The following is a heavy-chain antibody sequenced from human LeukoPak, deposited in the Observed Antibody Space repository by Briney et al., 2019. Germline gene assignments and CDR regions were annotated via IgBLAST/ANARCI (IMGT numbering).Heavy chain of an antibody. J-gene: IGHJ3*02. CDR2: IYTSGST. D-gene: IGHD5-24*01. V-gene: IGHV4-61*02. CDR1: GGSISSGSYY. Sequence: SETLSLTCTVSGGSISSGSYYWSWIRQPAGKGLEWIGRIYTSGSTDYNPSLKSRVTISVDTSKNQLSLKLSSVTAADTAVYYCARDGYNVGAFDIWGQGTMVTVSS. CDR3: ARDGYNVGAFDI.